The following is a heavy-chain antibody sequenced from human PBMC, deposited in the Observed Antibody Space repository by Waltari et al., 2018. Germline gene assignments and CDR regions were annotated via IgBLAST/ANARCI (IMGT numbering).Heavy chain of an antibody. Sequence: QVQLKESGPGLVKPSETLSLTCTVSGGSISDYYWNWLRQPPGKGLEWIGYIYNTGRTNYNPSLKSRVTISLDTSKNQFSLKLTSVTAADTAVYYCARRGWVVPSSMGAFDIWGQGTLVTVST. CDR1: GGSISDYY. V-gene: IGHV4-59*01. D-gene: IGHD2-2*01. J-gene: IGHJ3*02. CDR2: IYNTGRT. CDR3: ARRGWVVPSSMGAFDI.